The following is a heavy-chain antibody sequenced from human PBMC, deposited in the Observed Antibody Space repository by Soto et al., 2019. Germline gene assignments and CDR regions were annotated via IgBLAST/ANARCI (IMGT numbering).Heavy chain of an antibody. D-gene: IGHD4-17*01. Sequence: ASVKVSCKASGYTFTSYDINWVRQATGQGLEWMGWMNPNSGNTGYAQKFQGRVTMTRNTSISTAYMELSSLRSEDTAVYYCARVKVGRKTTVTTADYWGQGTLVTVSS. CDR3: ARVKVGRKTTVTTADY. CDR1: GYTFTSYD. V-gene: IGHV1-8*01. J-gene: IGHJ4*02. CDR2: MNPNSGNT.